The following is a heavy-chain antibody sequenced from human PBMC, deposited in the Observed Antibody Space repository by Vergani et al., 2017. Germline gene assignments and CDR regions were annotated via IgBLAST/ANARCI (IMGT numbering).Heavy chain of an antibody. CDR3: AREGGRGYSGYDHDY. CDR2: IYHSGST. J-gene: IGHJ4*02. CDR1: GYSISSGYY. V-gene: IGHV4-38-2*02. D-gene: IGHD5-12*01. Sequence: QVQLQESGPGLVKPSETLSLTCTVSGYSISSGYYWGWIRQPPGKGLEWIGSIYHSGSTYYNPSLKSRVTISVDTSKDQVYLKLSSVTAADTAVYYCAREGGRGYSGYDHDYWREGTLVIVSA.